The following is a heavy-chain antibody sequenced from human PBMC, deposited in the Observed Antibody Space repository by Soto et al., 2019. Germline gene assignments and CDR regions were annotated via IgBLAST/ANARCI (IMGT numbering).Heavy chain of an antibody. CDR2: VSYDETVK. Sequence: QVQLAESGGGVVQPGRSLRLSCAASGFTFSTYPMHWVRQAPGKGLEWVAIVSYDETVKSYAASVKGRFTISRDNSKNTLYLQMNSLRAEDTAVYYCARVGNYDVRKAFDIWGQGTMVTVSS. D-gene: IGHD5-12*01. CDR1: GFTFSTYP. V-gene: IGHV3-30-3*01. J-gene: IGHJ3*02. CDR3: ARVGNYDVRKAFDI.